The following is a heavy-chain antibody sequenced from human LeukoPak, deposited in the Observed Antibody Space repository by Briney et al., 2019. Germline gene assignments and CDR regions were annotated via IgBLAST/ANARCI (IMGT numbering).Heavy chain of an antibody. V-gene: IGHV3-23*01. CDR3: AGKRAYSGNDLDY. D-gene: IGHD5-12*01. CDR2: ISSSGGST. Sequence: GGSLRLPCAASGFTLSTHDMSWVRQSPGKGLEWVSGISSSGGSTHYADSVKGRFTLSRDSSKNTLYLQMSSLRAEDTAVYYCAGKRAYSGNDLDYWGQGTLVTVSS. J-gene: IGHJ4*02. CDR1: GFTLSTHD.